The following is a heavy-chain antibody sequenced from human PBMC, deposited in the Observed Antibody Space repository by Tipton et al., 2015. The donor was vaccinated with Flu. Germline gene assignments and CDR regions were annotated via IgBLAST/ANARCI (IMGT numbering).Heavy chain of an antibody. CDR2: IDHSGST. CDR3: ARSFRVAVIGGMDV. D-gene: IGHD2-21*01. V-gene: IGHV4-34*01. J-gene: IGHJ6*02. Sequence: GLVKPSETLSLSCTVYGGSFSGYIGSWIRQSPGKGLEWIGEIDHSGSTNYNPSLKSRVTISVDTSQNQLSLKVRSVTAADTAVYYCARSFRVAVIGGMDVWGQGTTVTVSS. CDR1: GGSFSGYI.